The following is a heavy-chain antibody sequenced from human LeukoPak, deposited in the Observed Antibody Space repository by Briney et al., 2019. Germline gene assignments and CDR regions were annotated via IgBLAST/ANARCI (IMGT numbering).Heavy chain of an antibody. V-gene: IGHV4-39*01. Sequence: SETLSLTCTVSGGSISSTSHYWGWIRQPPGKGLEWIGSIYYSGSTHYNPSLKSRVSISVDTSKSQFSLRLSSVTAADMAVYFCARLGYSVSWTDCWGQGTLVTVSS. CDR1: GGSISSTSHY. CDR3: ARLGYSVSWTDC. CDR2: IYYSGST. D-gene: IGHD6-13*01. J-gene: IGHJ4*02.